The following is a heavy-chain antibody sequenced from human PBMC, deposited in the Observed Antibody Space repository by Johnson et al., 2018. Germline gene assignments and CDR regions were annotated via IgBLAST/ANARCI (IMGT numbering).Heavy chain of an antibody. Sequence: QVQLVESGGGVVQPGRSLRLSCAASGFTFSSYAMHWVRQAPGKGLEWVTFISYLGSKQYYADSVKGRFTISRENAKNSVYLQRNSLRAGDTAVYYCGRGEGLGALQHWGQGTLVTVSS. J-gene: IGHJ1*01. CDR3: GRGEGLGALQH. D-gene: IGHD1-26*01. CDR2: ISYLGSKQ. CDR1: GFTFSSYA. V-gene: IGHV3-30*14.